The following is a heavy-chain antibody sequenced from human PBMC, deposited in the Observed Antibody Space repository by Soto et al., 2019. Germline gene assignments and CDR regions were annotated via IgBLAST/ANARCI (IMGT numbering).Heavy chain of an antibody. CDR2: IFFRGST. D-gene: IGHD2-21*02. V-gene: IGHV4-30-4*08. CDR3: ARVVTADDAFDV. J-gene: IGHJ3*01. CDR1: GGSISSGDYY. Sequence: SETLSLTCSVSGGSISSGDYYWNWIRQPPGKGLEWIGNIFFRGSTHYNPSFESRLSMSVDTSRNQFSLRLASVTAADTAVYYCARVVTADDAFDVWGQGTMVTVSS.